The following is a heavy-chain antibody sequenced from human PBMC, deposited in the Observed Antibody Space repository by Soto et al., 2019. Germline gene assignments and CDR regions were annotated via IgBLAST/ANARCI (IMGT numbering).Heavy chain of an antibody. Sequence: QVHLVQSGAEVKKPGASVKVSCKASGYTFTSYGITWVRQAPGQGLEWMGWISAHNGNTDYAQKLQGRVIVTRDTSTRPAYMELRSLRSDDTAVYYCARGRYGDYWGHGALVTVSS. CDR3: ARGRYGDY. J-gene: IGHJ4*01. V-gene: IGHV1-18*01. CDR2: ISAHNGNT. CDR1: GYTFTSYG. D-gene: IGHD1-1*01.